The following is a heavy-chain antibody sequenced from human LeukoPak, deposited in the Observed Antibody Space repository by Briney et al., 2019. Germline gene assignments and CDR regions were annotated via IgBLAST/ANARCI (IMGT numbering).Heavy chain of an antibody. CDR3: TSRGEMATIVD. CDR1: GFTFSGSA. Sequence: PGGSLRLSCAASGFTFSGSAMHWVRQASGKGLEWVGRSRSNANSYATAYAASVKGRVTISRDDSKNTAYLQMNSLKPDDTAVYYCTSRGEMATIVDWGQGTLVTVSS. D-gene: IGHD5-24*01. V-gene: IGHV3-73*01. J-gene: IGHJ1*01. CDR2: SRSNANSYAT.